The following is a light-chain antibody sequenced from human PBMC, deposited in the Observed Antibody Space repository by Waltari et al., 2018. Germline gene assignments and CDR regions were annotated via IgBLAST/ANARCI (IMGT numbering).Light chain of an antibody. V-gene: IGKV3-15*01. Sequence: EIVMTQSPAPLSVSPGERATLSCRASQSISSQLAWYQQKPGQAPRLLIYGASTRATGIPARFSGSGSGTEFTLTISSLQSEDFAVYFCQQYHESPPITFGPGTKVDIK. CDR3: QQYHESPPIT. CDR1: QSISSQ. J-gene: IGKJ3*01. CDR2: GAS.